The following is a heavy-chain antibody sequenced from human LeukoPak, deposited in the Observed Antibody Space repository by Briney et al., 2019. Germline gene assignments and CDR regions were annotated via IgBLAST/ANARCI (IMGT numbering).Heavy chain of an antibody. CDR3: ARAPDRILGGTLTFAY. J-gene: IGHJ4*02. CDR2: IYYSGST. Sequence: PSGTLSLTCTVSGGSISSYYWSWIRQPPGKGLEWIGYIYYSGSTNYNPSLKSRVTISVDTSKNQFSLKLSSVTAADTAVYYCARAPDRILGGTLTFAYWGQGTLVTVSS. V-gene: IGHV4-59*12. D-gene: IGHD1-26*01. CDR1: GGSISSYY.